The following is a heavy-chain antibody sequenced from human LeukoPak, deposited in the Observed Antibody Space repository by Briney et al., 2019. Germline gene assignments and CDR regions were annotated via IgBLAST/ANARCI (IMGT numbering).Heavy chain of an antibody. Sequence: GGSLRLSCAASGFTFSSYWMSWVRQAPGKGLEWVSVIYSGGSTYYADSVKGRFTISRDNSKNTLYLQMNSLRAEDTAVYYCARLVKGNWFGPWGQGTLVTVSS. CDR1: GFTFSSYW. CDR3: ARLVKGNWFGP. V-gene: IGHV3-66*04. CDR2: IYSGGST. J-gene: IGHJ5*02. D-gene: IGHD2-2*01.